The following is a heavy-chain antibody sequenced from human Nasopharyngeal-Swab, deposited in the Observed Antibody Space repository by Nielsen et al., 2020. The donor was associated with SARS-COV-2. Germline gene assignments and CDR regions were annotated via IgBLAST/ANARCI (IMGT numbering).Heavy chain of an antibody. J-gene: IGHJ4*02. CDR2: INHSGST. D-gene: IGHD3-3*01. V-gene: IGHV4-34*09. Sequence: SETLSLTCAVYGGSFSGYYWSWIRQPPGKGLEWIGEINHSGSTYYNPSLKSRVTISVDTSKNQFSLKLSSVTAADTAVYYCARVVRITIFGVVTHFDYWGQGTLVTVSS. CDR1: GGSFSGYY. CDR3: ARVVRITIFGVVTHFDY.